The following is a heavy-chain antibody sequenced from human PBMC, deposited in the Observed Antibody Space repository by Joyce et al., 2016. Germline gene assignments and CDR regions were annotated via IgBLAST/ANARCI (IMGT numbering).Heavy chain of an antibody. D-gene: IGHD3-16*01. Sequence: EVKLVESGGGLVKPGGSLRLSCAASGFPFITYWMTWFRQAPGKGLEWVANINQDGSETYYDDSVKGRFTVSRDNAKNSLWLQMSSLRVEDTAVYYCARATLRYYFEYWGQGTLVTVSS. CDR3: ARATLRYYFEY. J-gene: IGHJ4*02. CDR1: GFPFITYW. CDR2: INQDGSET. V-gene: IGHV3-7*03.